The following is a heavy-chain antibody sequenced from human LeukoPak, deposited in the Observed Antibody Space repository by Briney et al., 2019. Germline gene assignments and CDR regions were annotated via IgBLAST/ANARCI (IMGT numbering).Heavy chain of an antibody. Sequence: NPSETLSLTCTVSGGSISSSSYYWGWIRQPPGKGLEWIGSIYYSGSTYYNPSLKSRVTISVDTSKNQFSLKLSSVTAADTAVYYCARYTRTEMATIEWDGFYFDYWGQGTLVTVSS. D-gene: IGHD5-24*01. CDR2: IYYSGST. CDR3: ARYTRTEMATIEWDGFYFDY. J-gene: IGHJ4*02. V-gene: IGHV4-39*01. CDR1: GGSISSSSYY.